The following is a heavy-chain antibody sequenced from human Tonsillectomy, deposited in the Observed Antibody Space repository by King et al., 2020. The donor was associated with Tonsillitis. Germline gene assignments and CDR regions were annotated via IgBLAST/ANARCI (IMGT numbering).Heavy chain of an antibody. Sequence: QLVQSGAEVKKPGASVKVSCEASGYTFTGYTMHWVRQAPGQGLEWMGWINPDSGGTNYAQKFQGRVTMTRDTSITTAYMEVSSLRSDDTAVYYCARRNGGCSDYYGVDVWGQGTTVIVSS. V-gene: IGHV1-2*02. D-gene: IGHD3-16*01. CDR1: GYTFTGYT. J-gene: IGHJ6*02. CDR2: INPDSGGT. CDR3: ARRNGGCSDYYGVDV.